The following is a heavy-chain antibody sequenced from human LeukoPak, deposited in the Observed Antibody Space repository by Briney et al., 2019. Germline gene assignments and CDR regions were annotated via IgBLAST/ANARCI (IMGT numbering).Heavy chain of an antibody. J-gene: IGHJ4*02. CDR3: AREEYDFWSGYRYFDY. CDR1: GFTFSNYA. CDR2: IKQDGSEK. D-gene: IGHD3-3*01. Sequence: PGGSLRLSCAASGFTFSNYAMSWVRQAPGKGLEWVANIKQDGSEKYYVDSVKGRFTISRDNAKNSLYLQMNSLRAEDTAVYYCAREEYDFWSGYRYFDYWGQGTLVTVSS. V-gene: IGHV3-7*01.